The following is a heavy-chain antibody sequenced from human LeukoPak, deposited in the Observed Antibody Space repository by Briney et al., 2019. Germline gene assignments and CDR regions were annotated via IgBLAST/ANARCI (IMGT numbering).Heavy chain of an antibody. D-gene: IGHD3-10*01. Sequence: SETLSLTCTVSGGSISSSSYYWGWIRQPPGKGLEWIGSIYYSGSTYYNPSLKSRVTISVDTSKNQFSLKLSSVTAADTAVYYCARVKVAYYYGSGSYYRDAFDIWGQGTMVTVSS. CDR3: ARVKVAYYYGSGSYYRDAFDI. J-gene: IGHJ3*02. CDR2: IYYSGST. V-gene: IGHV4-39*07. CDR1: GGSISSSSYY.